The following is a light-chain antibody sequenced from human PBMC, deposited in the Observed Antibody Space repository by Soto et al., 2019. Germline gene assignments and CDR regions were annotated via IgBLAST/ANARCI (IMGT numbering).Light chain of an antibody. CDR3: QHYRTS. Sequence: EIVLTQSPGTLSLSPGERATLSCRASQSVSSSYLAWYQQKPGQAPRQLIYGASSRATGIPNRFSGSGSGTDFTLTITRLEPEDFAVYYCQHYRTSFGGGTRVEIK. J-gene: IGKJ4*01. CDR1: QSVSSSY. V-gene: IGKV3-20*01. CDR2: GAS.